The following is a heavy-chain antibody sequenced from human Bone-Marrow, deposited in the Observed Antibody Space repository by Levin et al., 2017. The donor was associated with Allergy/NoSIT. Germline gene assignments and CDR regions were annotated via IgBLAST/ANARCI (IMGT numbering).Heavy chain of an antibody. D-gene: IGHD2-15*01. Sequence: SETLSLTCTVSGYSITSGYHWGWIRQPPGKGLEWIGSIYATGAAYYNPSLKSRVTLSVDTSKNHFSLKVNSVTAADTAVYRCARVSTRHSRNVEPRRDWFDPWGQGILVTVFS. V-gene: IGHV4-38-2*02. CDR2: IYATGAA. CDR3: ARVSTRHSRNVEPRRDWFDP. CDR1: GYSITSGYH. J-gene: IGHJ5*01.